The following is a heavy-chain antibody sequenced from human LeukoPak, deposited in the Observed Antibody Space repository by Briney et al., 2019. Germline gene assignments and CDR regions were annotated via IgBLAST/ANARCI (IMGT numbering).Heavy chain of an antibody. V-gene: IGHV3-53*01. D-gene: IGHD1-7*01. Sequence: PGGSLRLSCAASGFTVSSNYMSWVRQAPGKGLEWVSVIYSGGSTYYADSVKGRFTISRDNSKNTLYLQMNSLRAEDTAVYYCATTEVRDWTGTTSGAFDIWGQGTMVTVSS. CDR1: GFTVSSNY. CDR2: IYSGGST. J-gene: IGHJ3*02. CDR3: ATTEVRDWTGTTSGAFDI.